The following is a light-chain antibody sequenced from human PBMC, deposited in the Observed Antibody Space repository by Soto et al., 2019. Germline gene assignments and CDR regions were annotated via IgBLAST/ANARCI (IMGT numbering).Light chain of an antibody. CDR3: QQYGNLPLT. Sequence: EIVLTQSPGTLSLSPGGRATLSCRASQTITTLAWYQRKPGQAPTLLIYRVSSRATAVPDRFSGSGSGTDYTLTISRLEPEDFAVYYCQQYGNLPLTVGGGTKVDSK. V-gene: IGKV3-20*01. J-gene: IGKJ4*01. CDR2: RVS. CDR1: QTITT.